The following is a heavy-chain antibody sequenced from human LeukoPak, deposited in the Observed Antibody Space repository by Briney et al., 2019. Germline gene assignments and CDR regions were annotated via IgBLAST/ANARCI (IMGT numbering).Heavy chain of an antibody. CDR3: ARDSYYDSSGYYPVGAFDI. Sequence: ASVKVSCKASGYTFTGYYMHWVRQAPGQGLEWMGWINPNSGGTNYAQKFRGWVTMTRDTSISTAYMELSRLRSDDTAVYYCARDSYYDSSGYYPVGAFDIWGQGTMVTVSS. CDR2: INPNSGGT. V-gene: IGHV1-2*04. J-gene: IGHJ3*02. CDR1: GYTFTGYY. D-gene: IGHD3-22*01.